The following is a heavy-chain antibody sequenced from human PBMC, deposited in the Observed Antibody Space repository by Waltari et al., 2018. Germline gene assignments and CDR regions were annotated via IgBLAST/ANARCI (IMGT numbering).Heavy chain of an antibody. V-gene: IGHV3-53*04. CDR2: IFGGGTT. D-gene: IGHD3-10*01. Sequence: EVRLVESGGGLVQPGGSLRLTCAASGFTVSGNYMRWVRQGPGKGVGWVSVIFGGGTTYYADSVKGRFTISTHNSKNTLFLQMNRLRAEDTAVYYCAKSITMVRGVFYYFDYWGQGTLVTVSS. CDR3: AKSITMVRGVFYYFDY. CDR1: GFTVSGNY. J-gene: IGHJ4*02.